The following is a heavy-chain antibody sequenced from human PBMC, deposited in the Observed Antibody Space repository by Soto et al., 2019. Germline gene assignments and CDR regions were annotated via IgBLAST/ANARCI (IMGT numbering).Heavy chain of an antibody. J-gene: IGHJ6*02. CDR1: GGSVSSVSYF. D-gene: IGHD1-1*01. V-gene: IGHV4-61*01. Sequence: SDTLSLTFTVSGGSVSSVSYFWSWIRQPPGKRLELLGYIYYTGNTNYKPYLKSPVTMSLDTSKNQSSLRLSCVPAADAAVYYCARDRAGTTAFYNGMNXWGRGSTVTVS. CDR3: ARDRAGTTAFYNGMNX. CDR2: IYYTGNT.